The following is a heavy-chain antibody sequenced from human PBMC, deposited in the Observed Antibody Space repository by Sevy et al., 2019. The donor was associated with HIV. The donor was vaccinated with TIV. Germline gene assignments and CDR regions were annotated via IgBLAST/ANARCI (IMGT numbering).Heavy chain of an antibody. D-gene: IGHD3-22*01. Sequence: GGSLRLSCAASGFTFSSYGMHWVRQAPCKGLEWVAVISYDGSNKYYADSVKGRFTISRDNSKNTLYLQMNSLRAGDTAEYYCVKAHRAYYYDSSGYYYYYYGMDVWGQGTTVTVSS. CDR2: ISYDGSNK. CDR1: GFTFSSYG. CDR3: VKAHRAYYYDSSGYYYYYYGMDV. V-gene: IGHV3-30*18. J-gene: IGHJ6*02.